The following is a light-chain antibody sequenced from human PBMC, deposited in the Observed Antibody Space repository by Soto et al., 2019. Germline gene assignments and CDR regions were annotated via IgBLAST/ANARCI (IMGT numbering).Light chain of an antibody. Sequence: DIQMTQSTSSLSASVGDRVTITCRASQGISNYLAWYQQKPGKVPKLLIYAASTLQSGVPSRFSGSGSGTDFTLTISSLQPEVVATYYCQKYNSAPPWTFGQGTKVEIK. J-gene: IGKJ1*01. CDR2: AAS. V-gene: IGKV1-27*01. CDR3: QKYNSAPPWT. CDR1: QGISNY.